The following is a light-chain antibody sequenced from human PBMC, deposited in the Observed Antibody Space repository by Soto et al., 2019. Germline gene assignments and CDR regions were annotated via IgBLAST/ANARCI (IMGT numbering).Light chain of an antibody. CDR3: QQYGSSPYT. J-gene: IGKJ2*01. Sequence: TQSPATLSVSPGESATLSCRASQSVSSNLAWYQQKPGQAPRLLIYGASSRATGIPDRFSGSGSGTDFTLTISRLEPEDFAVYYCQQYGSSPYTFGQGTKVDIK. CDR1: QSVSSN. V-gene: IGKV3-20*01. CDR2: GAS.